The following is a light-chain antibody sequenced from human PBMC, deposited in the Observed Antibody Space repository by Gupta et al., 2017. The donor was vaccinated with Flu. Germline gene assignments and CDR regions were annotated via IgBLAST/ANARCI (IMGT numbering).Light chain of an antibody. Sequence: PSSLSASVGDRDTITCQASQDISKQLNWYQQKPGKAPRLLIYDASNLETGVPSRFSGSRSGTDFSFTISSLQAEDMGTYYCQQYEGLPTFGQGTKVEVK. J-gene: IGKJ1*01. CDR3: QQYEGLPT. CDR2: DAS. V-gene: IGKV1-33*01. CDR1: QDISKQ.